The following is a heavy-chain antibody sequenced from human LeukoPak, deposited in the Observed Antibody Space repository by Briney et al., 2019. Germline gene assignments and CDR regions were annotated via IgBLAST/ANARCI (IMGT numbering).Heavy chain of an antibody. D-gene: IGHD5-12*01. V-gene: IGHV4-34*01. CDR2: INHSGST. Sequence: KPSETLSLTCAVYGGSFSGYYWSWIRQPPGKGLEWIGEINHSGSTNHNPSLKSRVTISVDTSKNQFSLKLSSVTAADTAVYYCARGGYSGYEYSFDYWGQGTLVTVSS. CDR1: GGSFSGYY. J-gene: IGHJ4*02. CDR3: ARGGYSGYEYSFDY.